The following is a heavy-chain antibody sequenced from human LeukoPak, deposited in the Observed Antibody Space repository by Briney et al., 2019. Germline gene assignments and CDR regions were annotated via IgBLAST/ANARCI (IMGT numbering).Heavy chain of an antibody. CDR2: IKTDGSQI. Sequence: PGGSLRLSCVASGFTFSSYWMTWVRQAPGKGLEWVANIKTDGSQIYYVGSVKGRFTISRDNAKNSLYLQMNSLRAEDTAVYYCARGVAAAGTYLYYYYYMDVWGKGTTVTVSS. V-gene: IGHV3-7*01. J-gene: IGHJ6*03. CDR1: GFTFSSYW. D-gene: IGHD6-13*01. CDR3: ARGVAAAGTYLYYYYYMDV.